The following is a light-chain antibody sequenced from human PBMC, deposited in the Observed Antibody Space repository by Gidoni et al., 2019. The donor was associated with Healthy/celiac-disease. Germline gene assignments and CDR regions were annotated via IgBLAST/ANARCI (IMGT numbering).Light chain of an antibody. Sequence: EILLTQSPGTLSLSPGERAPLSCRASQSVSSSYLAWYQQKPGQAPRLLIYGASSRATGIPDRFSGSGSGTDFTLTISRLEPEDFAVYYCQQYGSSPWTFGQGTKVEIK. V-gene: IGKV3-20*01. CDR3: QQYGSSPWT. CDR2: GAS. J-gene: IGKJ1*01. CDR1: QSVSSSY.